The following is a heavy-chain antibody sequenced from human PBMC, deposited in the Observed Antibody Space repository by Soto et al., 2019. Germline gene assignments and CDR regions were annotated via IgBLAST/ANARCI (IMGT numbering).Heavy chain of an antibody. D-gene: IGHD6-19*01. CDR1: GGTFSSYA. CDR3: ARRWLLLGDYYYGMDV. Sequence: QVQLVQSGAEVKKPGSSVKVSCKASGGTFSSYAISWVRQAPGQGLEWMGGIIPIFGTANYAQKFQGRVTIPADESTSTAYMELSSLRSEATAVYYWARRWLLLGDYYYGMDVWGQGTKVTVSS. V-gene: IGHV1-69*12. J-gene: IGHJ6*02. CDR2: IIPIFGTA.